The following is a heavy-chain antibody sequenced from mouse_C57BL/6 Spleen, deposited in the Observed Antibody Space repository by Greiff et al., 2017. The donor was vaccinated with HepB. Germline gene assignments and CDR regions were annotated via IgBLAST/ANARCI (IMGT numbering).Heavy chain of an antibody. J-gene: IGHJ4*01. V-gene: IGHV1-22*01. CDR2: INPNNGGT. CDR1: GYTFTDYN. Sequence: EVKLVESGPELVKPGASVKMSCKASGYTFTDYNMHWVKQSHGKSLEWIGYINPNNGGTSYNQKFKGKATLTVNKSSSTAYMELRSLTSEDSAVYYCASSYDYDRGYAMDYWGQGTSVTVSS. D-gene: IGHD2-4*01. CDR3: ASSYDYDRGYAMDY.